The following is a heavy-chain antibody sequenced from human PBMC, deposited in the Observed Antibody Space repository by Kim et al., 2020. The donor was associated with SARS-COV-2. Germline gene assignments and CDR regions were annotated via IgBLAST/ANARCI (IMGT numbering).Heavy chain of an antibody. CDR1: GFTFGDYA. CDR3: AKGSGVYYYYYYLDV. V-gene: IGHV3-9*01. Sequence: GGSLRLSCAASGFTFGDYAMNWVRQAPGKGLEWVSGISWNSGSIGYADSVKGRFTISRDNAKNSLYLQMNSLRAEDTALYYCAKGSGVYYYYYYLDVWGKGTTVTVSS. J-gene: IGHJ6*03. D-gene: IGHD3-10*01. CDR2: ISWNSGSI.